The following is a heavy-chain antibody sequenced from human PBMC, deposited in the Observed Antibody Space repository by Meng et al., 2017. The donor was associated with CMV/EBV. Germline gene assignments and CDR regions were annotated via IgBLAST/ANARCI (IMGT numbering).Heavy chain of an antibody. V-gene: IGHV3-53*01. J-gene: IGHJ4*02. Sequence: VQLVECGGGLSQPVGSLSVAWAASGFTVRSSYMSWVRQAPGKGLEWVSVIYSGGSTYYAASVTGRFTLPSDNSKNTLYLQMNSLRAEDTAVYYCARVAYYYDSSGHGGFDYWGQGTLVTVSS. CDR3: ARVAYYYDSSGHGGFDY. D-gene: IGHD3-22*01. CDR1: GFTVRSSY. CDR2: IYSGGST.